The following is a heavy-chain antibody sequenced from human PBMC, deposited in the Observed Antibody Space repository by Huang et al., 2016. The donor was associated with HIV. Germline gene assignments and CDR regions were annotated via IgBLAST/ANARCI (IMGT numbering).Heavy chain of an antibody. Sequence: EVQLVESGGGLVQPGGSLRLSCAPSGFTFSGFAMNGVRQAPGKGLEGISHSNSDGGSMYYAVSVEGRFTNARDNDKNSLYLEMNSLGAEDTAVYYCAREKYYYDTSGYSEYHMDHWGQGTLVTVSS. CDR3: AREKYYYDTSGYSEYHMDH. J-gene: IGHJ4*02. V-gene: IGHV3-48*01. CDR2: SNSDGGSM. CDR1: GFTFSGFA. D-gene: IGHD3-22*01.